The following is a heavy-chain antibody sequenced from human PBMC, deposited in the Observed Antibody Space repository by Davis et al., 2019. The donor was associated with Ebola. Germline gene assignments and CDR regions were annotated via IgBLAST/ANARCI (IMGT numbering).Heavy chain of an antibody. V-gene: IGHV3-30*02. D-gene: IGHD3-16*01. CDR2: IRYDGSNK. CDR1: GFTFSSYG. Sequence: GESLKISCAASGFTFSSYGMHWVRQAPGKGLEWVAFIRYDGSNKYYADSVKGRFTISRDNSKNTLYLQMNSLRAEDTAVYYCAKQGGGSYYYYMDVWGKGTTVTVSS. CDR3: AKQGGGSYYYYMDV. J-gene: IGHJ6*03.